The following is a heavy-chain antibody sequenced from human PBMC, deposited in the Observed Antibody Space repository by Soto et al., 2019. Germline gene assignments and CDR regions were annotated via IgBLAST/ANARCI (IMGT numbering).Heavy chain of an antibody. CDR1: GGTFSSYA. Sequence: GASVKVSCKASGGTFSSYAISWVRQAPGQGLEWMGGIIPIFGTANYAQKFQGRVTITADKSTSTAYMELSSLRSEDTAVYYCASYMTTVTTWRTLNYYYGMDVWGQGTTVTVSS. D-gene: IGHD4-4*01. CDR3: ASYMTTVTTWRTLNYYYGMDV. V-gene: IGHV1-69*06. CDR2: IIPIFGTA. J-gene: IGHJ6*02.